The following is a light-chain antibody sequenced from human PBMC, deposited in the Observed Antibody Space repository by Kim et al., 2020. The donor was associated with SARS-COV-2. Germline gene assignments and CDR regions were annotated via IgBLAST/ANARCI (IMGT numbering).Light chain of an antibody. CDR2: QDS. J-gene: IGLJ1*01. CDR3: QAWDSSTEV. Sequence: SYELTQPPSVSVYPGQTASITCSGDKLGDKYACWYQQKPDQSPVLVIYQDSKRPSGIPERFSGSNSGNTATLTISGTQAMVEADYYCQAWDSSTEVFGTG. V-gene: IGLV3-1*01. CDR1: KLGDKY.